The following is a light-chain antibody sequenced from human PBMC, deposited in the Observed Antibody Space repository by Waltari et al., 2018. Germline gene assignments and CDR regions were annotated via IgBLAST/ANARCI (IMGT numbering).Light chain of an antibody. Sequence: QPALSQPASVSGSPGQSITISCSGTSSDIGTYTFVSWYQQHPGKAPKIVIYEVTERPSGVSNRFSGSKSGNTASLTISGLQAEDEADYYCCSYAGTNIPVLFGGGTRLNVL. CDR2: EVT. J-gene: IGLJ2*01. CDR1: SSDIGTYTF. V-gene: IGLV2-23*02. CDR3: CSYAGTNIPVL.